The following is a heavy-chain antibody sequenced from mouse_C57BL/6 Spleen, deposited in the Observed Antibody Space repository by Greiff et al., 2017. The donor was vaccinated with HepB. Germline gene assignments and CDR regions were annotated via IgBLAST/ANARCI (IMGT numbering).Heavy chain of an antibody. CDR3: TLYSNWLAY. CDR2: IDPENGDT. D-gene: IGHD2-5*01. Sequence: VQLQQSGAELVRPGASVKLSCTASGFNIKDDYMHWVKQRPEQGLEWIGWIDPENGDTEYASKFQGKATITADTSSNTAYLQLSSLTSEDTAVYYCTLYSNWLAYWGQGTLVTVSA. CDR1: GFNIKDDY. V-gene: IGHV14-4*01. J-gene: IGHJ3*01.